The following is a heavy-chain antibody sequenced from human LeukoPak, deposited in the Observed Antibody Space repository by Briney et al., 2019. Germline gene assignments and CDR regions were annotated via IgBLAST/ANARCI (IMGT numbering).Heavy chain of an antibody. CDR2: ISWNSGSI. Sequence: GRSLRLSCAASGFTFDDYAMHWVRQAPGKGLEWVAGISWNSGSIGYADSVKGRFTISRDNAKNSLYLQMNSLRDEDTAFYHCVGSGSNAFDIWGQGIMVTVSS. V-gene: IGHV3-9*01. CDR3: VGSGSNAFDI. J-gene: IGHJ3*02. CDR1: GFTFDDYA. D-gene: IGHD3-10*01.